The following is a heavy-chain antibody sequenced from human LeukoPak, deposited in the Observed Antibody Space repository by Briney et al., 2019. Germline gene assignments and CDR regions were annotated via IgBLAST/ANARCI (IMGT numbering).Heavy chain of an antibody. CDR3: ARHDSSVRVYFDY. CDR2: IYYSGST. V-gene: IGHV4-59*08. Sequence: PSETLSLTCTVSGGSISSYYWSWIRQPPGKGLEWIGYIYYSGSTNYNPSLKSRVTISVDTSKNQFSLKLSSVTAADTAVYYCARHDSSVRVYFDYWGQGTLVTVSS. CDR1: GGSISSYY. J-gene: IGHJ4*02. D-gene: IGHD3-22*01.